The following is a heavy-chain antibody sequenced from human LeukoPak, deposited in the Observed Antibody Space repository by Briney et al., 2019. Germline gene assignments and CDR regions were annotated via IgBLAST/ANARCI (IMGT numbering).Heavy chain of an antibody. CDR1: GFTFSSYA. V-gene: IGHV3-21*01. D-gene: IGHD3-22*01. CDR3: ARDRSGDGAFDI. CDR2: ISSGSSYI. J-gene: IGHJ3*02. Sequence: GGSLRLSCAASGFTFSSYAMSWVRQAPGKGLEWVSSISSGSSYIYYADSVTGRFTTSRDNAKNSMYLQMNSLRAEDTAMYYCARDRSGDGAFDIWGQGTMVAVSS.